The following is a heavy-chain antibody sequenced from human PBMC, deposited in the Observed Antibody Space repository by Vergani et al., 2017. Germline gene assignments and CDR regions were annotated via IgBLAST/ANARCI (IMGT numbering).Heavy chain of an antibody. Sequence: QVQLVQSGSELKKPGASVKVSCKASGYTFTNHAMNWVRQAPGQGLEWMGWINTDTGNPTYAQGFTGRFVFSLDTSVSTAYLQISGLKADDTAVYYCARAVRRAWDYYGLDVWGQGTTVTVSS. D-gene: IGHD1-1*01. V-gene: IGHV7-4-1*02. CDR2: INTDTGNP. CDR3: ARAVRRAWDYYGLDV. CDR1: GYTFTNHA. J-gene: IGHJ6*02.